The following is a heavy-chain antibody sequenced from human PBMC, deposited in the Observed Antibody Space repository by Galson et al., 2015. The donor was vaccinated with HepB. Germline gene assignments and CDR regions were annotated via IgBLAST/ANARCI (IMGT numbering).Heavy chain of an antibody. CDR3: ARTPEQLADFDY. CDR1: GFTFSDYY. V-gene: IGHV3-11*01. CDR2: ISSSGSTI. J-gene: IGHJ4*02. D-gene: IGHD6-6*01. Sequence: LRLSCAASGFTFSDYYMSWIRQAPGKGLEWVSYISSSGSTIYYADSVKGRFTISRDNAKNSLYLQMNSLRAEDTAVYYCARTPEQLADFDYWGQGTLVTVSS.